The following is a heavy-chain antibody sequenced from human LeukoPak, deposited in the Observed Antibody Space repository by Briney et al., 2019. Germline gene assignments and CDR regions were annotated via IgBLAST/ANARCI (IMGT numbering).Heavy chain of an antibody. Sequence: PSETLSLTCTVSGGSISSGDYYWSWIRQPPGKGLEWLGYIYYSGSTYYNPSLKSRVTISVDTSKNQFSLKLSSVTAADTAVYYCARDLPVTTHWYFDLWGRGTLVTVSS. V-gene: IGHV4-30-4*01. CDR3: ARDLPVTTHWYFDL. D-gene: IGHD4-17*01. J-gene: IGHJ2*01. CDR1: GGSISSGDYY. CDR2: IYYSGST.